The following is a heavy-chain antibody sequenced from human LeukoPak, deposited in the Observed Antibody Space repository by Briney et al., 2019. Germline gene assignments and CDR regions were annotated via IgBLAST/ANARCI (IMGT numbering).Heavy chain of an antibody. CDR1: GFTVSNNY. V-gene: IGHV3-53*01. J-gene: IGHJ4*02. D-gene: IGHD5-12*01. CDR2: IHSGGTT. CDR3: ARDSDSGYGPFAS. Sequence: GGSLRLSCAASGFTVSNNYMSWVRQAPGKGLEWVSVIHSGGTTNYADSVQGRFTTSRDNSKTTVYLHMNSLRAEDTAVYYCARDSDSGYGPFASWGQGTLVTVSS.